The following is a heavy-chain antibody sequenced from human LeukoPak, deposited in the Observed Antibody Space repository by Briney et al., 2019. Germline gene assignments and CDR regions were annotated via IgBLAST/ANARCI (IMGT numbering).Heavy chain of an antibody. D-gene: IGHD5-24*01. J-gene: IGHJ4*02. V-gene: IGHV3-48*03. CDR3: ARKERWLQGFDY. CDR1: GFTFSSYE. CDR2: ISSSGSTI. Sequence: GGSLRLSCAASGFTFSSYEMNWVRQAPGKGLEWVSYISSSGSTIYYADSVKGRFTISRDNAENSLYLQMNSLRAEDTAVYYCARKERWLQGFDYWGQGTLATVSS.